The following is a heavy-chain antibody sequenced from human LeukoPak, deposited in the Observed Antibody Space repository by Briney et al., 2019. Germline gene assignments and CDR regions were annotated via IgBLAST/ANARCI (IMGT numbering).Heavy chain of an antibody. J-gene: IGHJ4*02. D-gene: IGHD3-9*01. CDR2: ISYDGSNK. CDR1: GFTFSSYG. Sequence: PGRSLRLSCAASGFTFSSYGMHWVRQAPGKGLEWVAVISYDGSNKYYADSVKGRFTISRDNSKNTLYLQMNSLRAEDTAVYYSARSLYYDILTGNFDYWGQGTLVTVSS. V-gene: IGHV3-30*03. CDR3: ARSLYYDILTGNFDY.